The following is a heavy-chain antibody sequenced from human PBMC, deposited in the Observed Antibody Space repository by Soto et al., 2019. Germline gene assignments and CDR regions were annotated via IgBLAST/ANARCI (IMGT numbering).Heavy chain of an antibody. V-gene: IGHV1-8*01. CDR2: MNPNTGKS. J-gene: IGHJ4*02. Sequence: ASVKVSCKASGYTFRTYDIGWVRQATGQGLEWMGWMNPNTGKSGYAQKFQGRVTMTSDTSISTAYMELTSLRSEDTAVYYCARSPSKSSSSWYLVWGQGTLVTAPQ. CDR3: ARSPSKSSSSWYLV. CDR1: GYTFRTYD. D-gene: IGHD6-13*01.